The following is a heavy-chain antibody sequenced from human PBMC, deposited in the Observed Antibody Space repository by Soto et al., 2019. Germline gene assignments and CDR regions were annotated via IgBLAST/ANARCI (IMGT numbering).Heavy chain of an antibody. Sequence: SETLSLTCSVSGASISSSYWSWIRQSPGKGLEWIGYVYYSGSTNYNPSLKSRVTISVDTSKNQFSLKLSSVTAADTAVCYCARGYYDSSGQSNTFDIWGQGTMVTVS. CDR2: VYYSGST. CDR3: ARGYYDSSGQSNTFDI. J-gene: IGHJ3*02. D-gene: IGHD3-22*01. V-gene: IGHV4-59*01. CDR1: GASISSSY.